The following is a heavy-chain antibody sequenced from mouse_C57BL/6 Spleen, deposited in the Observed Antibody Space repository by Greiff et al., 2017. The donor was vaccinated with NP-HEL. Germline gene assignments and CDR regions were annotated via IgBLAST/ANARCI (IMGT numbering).Heavy chain of an antibody. Sequence: VQLQQSGAELVRPGASVKLSCTASGFNIKDDYMHWVKQRPEQGLEWIGWIDPENGDTEYASKFQGKATITADTSSNTAYLQLSSLTSEETAVYYCTGPYDYDGAWFAYWGQGTLVTVSA. J-gene: IGHJ3*01. CDR2: IDPENGDT. V-gene: IGHV14-4*01. CDR1: GFNIKDDY. CDR3: TGPYDYDGAWFAY. D-gene: IGHD2-4*01.